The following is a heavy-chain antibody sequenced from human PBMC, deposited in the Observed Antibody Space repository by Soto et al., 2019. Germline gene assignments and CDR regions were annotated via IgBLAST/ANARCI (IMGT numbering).Heavy chain of an antibody. D-gene: IGHD6-19*01. CDR1: GYTFTGYY. CDR3: ARDGYSSGWYWYYFDY. J-gene: IGHJ4*02. Sequence: GASVKVSCKASGYTFTGYYMHWVRQAPGQRLEWMGWINAGNGNTKYSQKFQGRVTITRDTSASTAYMELSSLRSEDTAVYYCARDGYSSGWYWYYFDYWGQGTLVTVSS. CDR2: INAGNGNT. V-gene: IGHV1-3*01.